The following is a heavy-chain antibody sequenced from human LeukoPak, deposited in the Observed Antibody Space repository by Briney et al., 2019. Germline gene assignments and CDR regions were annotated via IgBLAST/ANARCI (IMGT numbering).Heavy chain of an antibody. D-gene: IGHD6-6*01. J-gene: IGHJ4*02. V-gene: IGHV1-69*13. Sequence: SVKVSCKASGGTFSSYAISWVRQAPGQGLEWMGGIIPIFGTANYAQKFQGRVTITADESTSTAYMELSSLRSEDTAVYYCAREYSSSSHFDYWGQGTLVTVSS. CDR2: IIPIFGTA. CDR1: GGTFSSYA. CDR3: AREYSSSSHFDY.